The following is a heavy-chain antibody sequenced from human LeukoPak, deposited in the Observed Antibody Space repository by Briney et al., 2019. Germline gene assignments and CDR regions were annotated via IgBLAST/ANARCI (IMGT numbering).Heavy chain of an antibody. V-gene: IGHV4-59*12. D-gene: IGHD3-10*01. CDR1: GGSISNYY. CDR3: ARDGSYYNDLDYYYYMDV. J-gene: IGHJ6*03. Sequence: SETLSLTCTVSGGSISNYYWSWIRQPPGKGLEWIGYIYYSGSTNYNPSLKSRVTISVDTSKNQFSLKLSSVTAADTAVYYCARDGSYYNDLDYYYYMDVWGKGTTVTVSS. CDR2: IYYSGST.